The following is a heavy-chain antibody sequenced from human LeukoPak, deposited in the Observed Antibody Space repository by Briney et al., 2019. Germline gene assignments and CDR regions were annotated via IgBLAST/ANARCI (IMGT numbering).Heavy chain of an antibody. V-gene: IGHV4-59*01. CDR3: ARVPTSPGPTLRYYYGMDV. CDR2: IYYSGST. CDR1: GGSISSYY. D-gene: IGHD2-2*01. Sequence: NSSETLSLTCTVSGGSISSYYWSWIRQPPGKGLGWIGYIYYSGSTNYNPSFKSRVTVSVDTSKNQSSLKLSSVTAADTAVYYCARVPTSPGPTLRYYYGMDVWGQGTTVTVSS. J-gene: IGHJ6*02.